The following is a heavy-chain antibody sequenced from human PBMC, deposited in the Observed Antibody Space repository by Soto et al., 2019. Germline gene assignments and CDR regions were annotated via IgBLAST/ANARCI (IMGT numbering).Heavy chain of an antibody. CDR3: AKDTAMVYYYGMDV. J-gene: IGHJ6*02. CDR2: ISWNSGSI. D-gene: IGHD5-18*01. Sequence: EVQLVESGGGLVQPGRSLRLSCAASGFTFDDYAMHWVRQAPGKGLEWVSGISWNSGSIGYADSVKGRFTISRDNAKNSLYLQMNSLRAEDTALYYCAKDTAMVYYYGMDVWGQGTTVTVSS. CDR1: GFTFDDYA. V-gene: IGHV3-9*01.